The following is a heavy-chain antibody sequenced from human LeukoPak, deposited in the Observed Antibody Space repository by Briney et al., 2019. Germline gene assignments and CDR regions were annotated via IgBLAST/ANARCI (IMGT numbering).Heavy chain of an antibody. CDR2: VYYSGNT. CDR3: ARDFASSGYYSPTGYYGMDV. Sequence: SETLSLTCTVSGGSISSYYWSWIRQPPGKGLEWVGYVYYSGNTYYNPSLKSRVTISVDTSKNQFSLKLSSVTAADTAVYYCARDFASSGYYSPTGYYGMDVWGQGTTVTVSS. V-gene: IGHV4-59*12. J-gene: IGHJ6*02. D-gene: IGHD3-22*01. CDR1: GGSISSYY.